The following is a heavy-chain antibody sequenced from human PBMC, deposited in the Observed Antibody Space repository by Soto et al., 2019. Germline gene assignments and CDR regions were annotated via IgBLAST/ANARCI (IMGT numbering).Heavy chain of an antibody. Sequence: PSETLSLTCTVSGGSISSGGYYWSWIRQPPGKGLEWIGSIYYSGSTYYNPSLKSRVTISVDTSKNQFSLKLSSVTAADTAVYYCARATVMGVGWFDPWGQGTLVTVSS. V-gene: IGHV4-39*01. CDR1: GGSISSGGYY. D-gene: IGHD3-10*01. CDR2: IYYSGST. J-gene: IGHJ5*02. CDR3: ARATVMGVGWFDP.